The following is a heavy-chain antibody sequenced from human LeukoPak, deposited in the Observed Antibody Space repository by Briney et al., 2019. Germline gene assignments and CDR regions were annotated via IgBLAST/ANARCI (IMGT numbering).Heavy chain of an antibody. J-gene: IGHJ4*02. Sequence: GGSLRLSCAVSGFTFTDTYMTWVRQAPGKGLESLSYISPSGTDISYADSVKGRFTISRDNAKNSLYLQMNSLRAEDTAVYYCARGVFSDYWGQGTLVTVSS. CDR3: ARGVFSDY. CDR2: ISPSGTDI. CDR1: GFTFTDTY. V-gene: IGHV3-11*04. D-gene: IGHD6-13*01.